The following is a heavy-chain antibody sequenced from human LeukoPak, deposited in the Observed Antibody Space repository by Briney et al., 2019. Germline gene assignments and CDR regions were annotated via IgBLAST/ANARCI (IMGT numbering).Heavy chain of an antibody. Sequence: PGGSLRLSCATSGFTLSSYGMHWVRQAPGKGLXXXAIIAHDGVNKYYTDSVKGRFTISRDNSGNTLFLQMNSLRPEDTAVYYCARDWGASGWYNWFDPWGQGTLVTVSS. V-gene: IGHV3-30*03. D-gene: IGHD6-19*01. CDR1: GFTLSSYG. J-gene: IGHJ5*02. CDR2: IAHDGVNK. CDR3: ARDWGASGWYNWFDP.